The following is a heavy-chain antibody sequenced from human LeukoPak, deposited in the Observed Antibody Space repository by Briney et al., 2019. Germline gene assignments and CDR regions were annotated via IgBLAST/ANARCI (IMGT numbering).Heavy chain of an antibody. CDR3: ARSLMDEAAA. D-gene: IGHD6-13*01. Sequence: SETLSLTCTVSGDSISSDYWNWIRQPAGKGLEWIGRIYSSGSTNYNLSLKSPITMSVDTSKNQFSLKLSSVTAADTAVYYCARSLMDEAAAWGQGTLVTVSS. CDR1: GDSISSDY. J-gene: IGHJ4*02. CDR2: IYSSGST. V-gene: IGHV4-4*07.